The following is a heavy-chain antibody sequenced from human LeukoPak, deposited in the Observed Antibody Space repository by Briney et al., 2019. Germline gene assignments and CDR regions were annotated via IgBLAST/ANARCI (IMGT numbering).Heavy chain of an antibody. CDR3: LRVPY. Sequence: GGSLRLSCAASGFTFSSYWMSWVRQAPGKGLVWVSRISSDGSNTNYADSVKGRFTISRDNAKNTLYLQMNSLRGEDTAVYYCLRVPYWGQGALVTVSS. CDR1: GFTFSSYW. J-gene: IGHJ4*02. V-gene: IGHV3-74*01. CDR2: ISSDGSNT.